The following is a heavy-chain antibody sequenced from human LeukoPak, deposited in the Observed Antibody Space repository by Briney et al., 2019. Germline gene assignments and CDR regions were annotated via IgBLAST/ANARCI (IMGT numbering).Heavy chain of an antibody. CDR3: ARDLVATKYYFDY. Sequence: GGSLRLSCVVSGFSFSNSYMTWIRQTPGKGLESLAYISGSGHDIYYADSVKGRFTISRDNAKNSLYLQLNSLRPEDTAVYYCARDLVATKYYFDYWGQGTLVTVSS. CDR2: ISGSGHDI. D-gene: IGHD5-12*01. J-gene: IGHJ4*02. CDR1: GFSFSNSY. V-gene: IGHV3-11*01.